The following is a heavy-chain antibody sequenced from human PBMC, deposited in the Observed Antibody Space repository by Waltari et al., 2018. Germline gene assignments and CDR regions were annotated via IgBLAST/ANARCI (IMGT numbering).Heavy chain of an antibody. CDR3: ARVAWGGSGSPSQC. CDR2: IYTSGST. J-gene: IGHJ4*02. D-gene: IGHD3-10*01. CDR1: GGSISSGSYY. V-gene: IGHV4-61*02. Sequence: QVQLQESGPGLVKPSQTLSLTCTVSGGSISSGSYYWSWIRQPAGKGLEWIGRIYTSGSTNYNPSLKSRVTISVDTSKNQFSLKLSSVTAADTAVYYCARVAWGGSGSPSQCRGQGTLVTVSS.